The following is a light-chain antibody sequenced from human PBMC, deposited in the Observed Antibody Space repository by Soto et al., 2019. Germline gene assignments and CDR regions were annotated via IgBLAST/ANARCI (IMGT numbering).Light chain of an antibody. CDR1: SSDVGGYIY. Sequence: QSALTQPASVSGSPGQSITISCTGTSSDVGGYIYVSWYQQHPGKAPKLMIYEVSNRPSGVSNRFSGSKSSSTASLTISGLQAEDEADYYCGSYTSSNTYVFGTGTKVTVL. V-gene: IGLV2-14*01. J-gene: IGLJ1*01. CDR2: EVS. CDR3: GSYTSSNTYV.